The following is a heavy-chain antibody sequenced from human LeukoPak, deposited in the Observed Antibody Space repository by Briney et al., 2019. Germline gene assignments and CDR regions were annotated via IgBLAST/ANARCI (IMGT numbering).Heavy chain of an antibody. CDR2: IKKDGSDK. J-gene: IGHJ6*04. CDR1: GFSFTTYS. V-gene: IGHV3-7*03. Sequence: GGSLRLYCAASGFSFTTYSMSWVRQAPGKGLEWVANIKKDGSDKYYVDSVKGRFTISRDNAKNSLYLQMNTLRAEDTAVYYCARDPYNWNDGGYGMDVWGKGTTVTVYS. D-gene: IGHD1-1*01. CDR3: ARDPYNWNDGGYGMDV.